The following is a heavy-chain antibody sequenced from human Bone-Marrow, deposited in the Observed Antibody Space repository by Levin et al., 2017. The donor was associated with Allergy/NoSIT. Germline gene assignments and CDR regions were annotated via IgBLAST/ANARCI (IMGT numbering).Heavy chain of an antibody. V-gene: IGHV3-7*01. CDR3: ARGISAAGRYYFDS. D-gene: IGHD6-13*01. Sequence: GGSLRLSCAASGFSFSHYWMSWVRQAPGKGPEWVANIRQYGSEKYYMDSVKGRFTISRDDSNNSLFLQMDSLRADDTAVYFCARGISAAGRYYFDSWGQGSLVTVSS. J-gene: IGHJ4*02. CDR1: GFSFSHYW. CDR2: IRQYGSEK.